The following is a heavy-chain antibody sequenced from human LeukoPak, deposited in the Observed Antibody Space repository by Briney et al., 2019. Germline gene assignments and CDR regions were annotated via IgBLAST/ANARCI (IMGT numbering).Heavy chain of an antibody. J-gene: IGHJ4*02. Sequence: ASVKVSCKASGYTFTGYYMHWVRQATGQGLEWMGWINPNSGGTNYAQKFQGRVTMTRDTSISTAYMELSRLRSDDTAVYYCARINYYDFWSGQFDYWGQGTLVTVSS. CDR3: ARINYYDFWSGQFDY. V-gene: IGHV1-2*02. CDR1: GYTFTGYY. D-gene: IGHD3-3*01. CDR2: INPNSGGT.